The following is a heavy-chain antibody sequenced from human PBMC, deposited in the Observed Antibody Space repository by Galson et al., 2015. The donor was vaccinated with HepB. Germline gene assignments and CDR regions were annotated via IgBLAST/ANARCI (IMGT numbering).Heavy chain of an antibody. CDR1: GGTFSSYA. D-gene: IGHD2-2*01. CDR3: AREEIVVVPAAMGAYYYYGMDV. Sequence: SVKVSCKASGGTFSSYAISWVRQAPGQGLEWMGGIIPIFGTANYAQKFQGRVTITADESTSTAYMELSSLRSEDTAVYYCAREEIVVVPAAMGAYYYYGMDVWGQGTTVTVSS. CDR2: IIPIFGTA. J-gene: IGHJ6*02. V-gene: IGHV1-69*13.